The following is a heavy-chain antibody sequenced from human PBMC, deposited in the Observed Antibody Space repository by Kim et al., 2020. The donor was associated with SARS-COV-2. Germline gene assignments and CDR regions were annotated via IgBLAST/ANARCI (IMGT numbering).Heavy chain of an antibody. CDR3: ARKYYDSSGYRFDY. V-gene: IGHV1-46*01. Sequence: APRFQGRATVTRDTSTSTVYMELNSLGSEDTAVYYCARKYYDSSGYRFDYWGQGTLVTVSS. D-gene: IGHD3-22*01. J-gene: IGHJ4*02.